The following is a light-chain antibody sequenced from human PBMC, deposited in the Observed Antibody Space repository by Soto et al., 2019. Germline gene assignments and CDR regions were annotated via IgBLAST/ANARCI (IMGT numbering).Light chain of an antibody. Sequence: EIVLTQSPGTLSLSPRERATLSCRASQSLSGGYLAWFQQKAGQTPRLLIYSASNRAAGIPDRFSGSGSGTDFTLTISRLEPEDFVVYYCQQNGSLPITFGQGTRLEIK. CDR1: QSLSGGY. J-gene: IGKJ5*01. CDR2: SAS. CDR3: QQNGSLPIT. V-gene: IGKV3-20*01.